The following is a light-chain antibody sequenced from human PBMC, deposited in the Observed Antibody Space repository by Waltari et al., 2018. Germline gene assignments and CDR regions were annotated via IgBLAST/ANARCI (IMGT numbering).Light chain of an antibody. J-gene: IGLJ1*01. V-gene: IGLV2-14*03. CDR3: TSFTRSRTWV. Sequence: QSALPQPASVSGSPGQSITISCTVSSSDVGDFNYVSWYQQNPGKDPKLIIFDVTDRPSGVSNRFSGSKSGTTASLTISGLQADDEADYYCTSFTRSRTWVFGSGTQVTVL. CDR1: SSDVGDFNY. CDR2: DVT.